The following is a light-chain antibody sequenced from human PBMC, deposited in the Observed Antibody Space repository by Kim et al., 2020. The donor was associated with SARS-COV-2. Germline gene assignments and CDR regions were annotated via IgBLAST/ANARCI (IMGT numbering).Light chain of an antibody. V-gene: IGLV3-1*01. CDR3: QAWDGTTVV. Sequence: SVSQGHTASITCSGDNLGNKYFCCYQQKPGQSPVLVIYQNTKRPSGIPERFSGSNSGNTATLTISGTQAMDESDFYCQAWDGTTVVFGGGTQLTVL. CDR2: QNT. CDR1: NLGNKY. J-gene: IGLJ2*01.